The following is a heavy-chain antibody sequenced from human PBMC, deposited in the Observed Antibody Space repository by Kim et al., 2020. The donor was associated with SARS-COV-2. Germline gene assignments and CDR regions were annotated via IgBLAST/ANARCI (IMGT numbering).Heavy chain of an antibody. J-gene: IGHJ6*02. CDR1: GFTFSSYG. CDR2: IWYDGSNK. D-gene: IGHD6-13*01. Sequence: GGSLRLSCAASGFTFSSYGMHWVRQAPGKGLEWVAVIWYDGSNKYYADSVKGRFTISRDNSKNTLYLQMNSLRAEDTAVYYCASIGYSSSWYDYYYYGMDVWGQGTTVTVSS. CDR3: ASIGYSSSWYDYYYYGMDV. V-gene: IGHV3-33*01.